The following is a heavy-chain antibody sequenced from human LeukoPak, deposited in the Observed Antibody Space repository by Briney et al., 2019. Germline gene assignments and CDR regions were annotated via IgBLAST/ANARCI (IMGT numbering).Heavy chain of an antibody. V-gene: IGHV3-30*18. J-gene: IGHJ3*02. Sequence: PGGSLRLSCAASGFTFSSYGMHWVRQAPGKGLEWVAVISYDGSNKYYADSVKGRFTISRDNSKNTLYLQMNSLRAEDTAVYYCAKGPGGWSAFDIWGQGTMVTVSS. CDR3: AKGPGGWSAFDI. CDR2: ISYDGSNK. CDR1: GFTFSSYG.